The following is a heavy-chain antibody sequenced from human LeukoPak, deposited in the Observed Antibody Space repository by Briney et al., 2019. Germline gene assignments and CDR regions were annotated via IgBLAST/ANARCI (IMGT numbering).Heavy chain of an antibody. CDR2: ISGSGGST. J-gene: IGHJ3*02. V-gene: IGHV3-23*01. CDR1: GFTFGSYA. CDR3: ARSSYYYDSSGYYSDAFDI. Sequence: PGGSLRLSCAASGFTFGSYAMSWVRQAPGKGLEWVSAISGSGGSTYYADSVKGRFTISRDNSKNTLYLQMNSLRAEDTAVYYCARSSYYYDSSGYYSDAFDIWGQGTMVTVSS. D-gene: IGHD3-22*01.